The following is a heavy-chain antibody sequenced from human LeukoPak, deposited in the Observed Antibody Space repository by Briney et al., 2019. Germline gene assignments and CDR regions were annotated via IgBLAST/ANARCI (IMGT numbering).Heavy chain of an antibody. CDR2: INHSGST. Sequence: PSETLSLTCAVYGWSFSGYYWSWIRQPPGKGLEWIGEINHSGSTTYNPSLKSRVNISVDTSKNHFSRKLSSVTAADTGVYYCARGGRWLQFRDWGEGTLVTVS. CDR3: ARGGRWLQFRD. J-gene: IGHJ4*02. V-gene: IGHV4-34*01. D-gene: IGHD5-24*01. CDR1: GWSFSGYY.